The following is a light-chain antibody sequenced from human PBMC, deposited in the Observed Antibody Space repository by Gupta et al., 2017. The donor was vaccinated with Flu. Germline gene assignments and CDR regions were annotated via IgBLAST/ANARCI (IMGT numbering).Light chain of an antibody. V-gene: IGLV2-11*01. J-gene: IGLJ2*01. CDR3: CSYAGSYTVV. CDR2: DVT. Sequence: QSALTQPRSVSGSPGQSVTISCTGTSSDVGGYNYVSWYQQHPGKAPKLMIYDVTKRPSGVPDRFSGSKSGITASLTISGLQAEDEADYYCCSYAGSYTVVFGRGTKLTVL. CDR1: SSDVGGYNY.